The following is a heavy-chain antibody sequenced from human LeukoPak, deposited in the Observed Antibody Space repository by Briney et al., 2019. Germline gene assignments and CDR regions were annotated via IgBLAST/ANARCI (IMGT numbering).Heavy chain of an antibody. CDR1: GYTFTSYD. Sequence: ASVKVSCKASGYTFTSYDINWVRQATGQGLEWMGWMNPNSGNTGYAQKFQGRVTITRNTSISTAYMELSSLGSEDTAVYYCARARSYSNYVGYYYYYTDVWGKGTTVTVSS. CDR2: MNPNSGNT. J-gene: IGHJ6*03. V-gene: IGHV1-8*03. CDR3: ARARSYSNYVGYYYYYTDV. D-gene: IGHD4-11*01.